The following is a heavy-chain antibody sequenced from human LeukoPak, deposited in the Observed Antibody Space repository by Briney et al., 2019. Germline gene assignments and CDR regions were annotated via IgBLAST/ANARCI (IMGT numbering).Heavy chain of an antibody. V-gene: IGHV1-18*01. J-gene: IGHJ4*02. CDR3: ARDSGVVVPAADDY. CDR1: GYTFTSYG. Sequence: GASVKVSCKASGYTFTSYGISWVRQAPGQGLEWMGWISAYNGNTNYAQELQGRVTMTTDTSTSTAYMELRSLRSDDTAVYYCARDSGVVVPAADDYWGQGTLVTVSS. D-gene: IGHD2-2*01. CDR2: ISAYNGNT.